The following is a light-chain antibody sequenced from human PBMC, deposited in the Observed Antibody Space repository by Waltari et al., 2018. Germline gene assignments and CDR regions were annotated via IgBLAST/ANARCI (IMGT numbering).Light chain of an antibody. CDR2: VNSDGSH. J-gene: IGLJ3*02. CDR1: SGYSSNV. V-gene: IGLV4-69*01. Sequence: QLVLTQSPSASASLGASVKLTCTLSSGYSSNVIAWHQQQPLKGPRYLMKVNSDGSHRKGDDIPDRCSGSSSGAERYLTISSLQSEDEADYDCQTGGHGTWVFGGGTKLTVL. CDR3: QTGGHGTWV.